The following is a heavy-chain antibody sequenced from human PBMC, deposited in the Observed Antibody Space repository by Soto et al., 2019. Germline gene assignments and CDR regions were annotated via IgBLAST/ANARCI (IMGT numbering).Heavy chain of an antibody. J-gene: IGHJ4*02. V-gene: IGHV3-74*01. D-gene: IGHD2-21*01. CDR3: GRSINYVDF. Sequence: GGSLRLSCAASGFTFSSYWMHWVRQAPGKGLEWVTRIGRDGNYVVYADSVKGRFTISRDNARSTLYLHMNSLRAEDTAMYFCGRSINYVDFWGQGTLVTVSS. CDR1: GFTFSSYW. CDR2: IGRDGNYV.